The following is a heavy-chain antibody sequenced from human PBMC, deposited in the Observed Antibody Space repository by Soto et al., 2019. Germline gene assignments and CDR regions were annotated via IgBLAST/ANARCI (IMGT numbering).Heavy chain of an antibody. D-gene: IGHD1-1*01. J-gene: IGHJ6*03. V-gene: IGHV6-1*01. CDR2: TYYRSKWYN. CDR3: AREYNWNDREYYYYLDV. Sequence: SQTLSLTCAISGDSVSSNSAAWNWIRQSPSRGLEWLGRTYYRSKWYNDYAVSVKSRITINPDTSKNQFSLQLNSVTPEDTAVFFCAREYNWNDREYYYYLDVWGKGTTVTVSS. CDR1: GDSVSSNSAA.